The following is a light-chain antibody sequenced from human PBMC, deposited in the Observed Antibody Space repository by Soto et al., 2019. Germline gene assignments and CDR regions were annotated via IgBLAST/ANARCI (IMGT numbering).Light chain of an antibody. Sequence: QSALTQPASVSGSPGQSITISCTGTSSDVGNYDYVSWYQQYPGKAPKLMIYAVSRRPSGVSNRFSGSKSGNTPSLTISGLQAEDEADYYCTSYTPSSTYVFGTGTKVTVL. CDR2: AVS. CDR3: TSYTPSSTYV. J-gene: IGLJ1*01. CDR1: SSDVGNYDY. V-gene: IGLV2-14*03.